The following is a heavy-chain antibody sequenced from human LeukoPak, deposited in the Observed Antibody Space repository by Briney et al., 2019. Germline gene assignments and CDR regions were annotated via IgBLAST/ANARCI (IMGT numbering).Heavy chain of an antibody. CDR1: GYTLTGYY. Sequence: ASVKVSCKASGYTLTGYYMHWVRQAPGQGLEWMGRINPNSGGTNYAQKFQGRVTMTRDTSISTAYMELSRLRSDDTAVYYCARGDYCTNGVCFSDYWGQGTLVTVSS. D-gene: IGHD2-8*01. V-gene: IGHV1-2*06. J-gene: IGHJ4*02. CDR3: ARGDYCTNGVCFSDY. CDR2: INPNSGGT.